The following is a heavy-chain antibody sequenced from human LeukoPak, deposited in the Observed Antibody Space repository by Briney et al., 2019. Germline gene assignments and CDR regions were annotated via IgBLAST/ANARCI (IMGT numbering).Heavy chain of an antibody. V-gene: IGHV3-33*01. CDR3: ARVRGSGSYYLIDY. D-gene: IGHD3-10*01. J-gene: IGHJ4*02. Sequence: GGSLGLSCAASGFTFSSYGMHWVRQAPGKGLEWVAVIWYDGSNKYYAGSVKGRFTISRDNSKNTLYLQMNSLRAEDTAVYYCARVRGSGSYYLIDYWGQGTLVTVSS. CDR1: GFTFSSYG. CDR2: IWYDGSNK.